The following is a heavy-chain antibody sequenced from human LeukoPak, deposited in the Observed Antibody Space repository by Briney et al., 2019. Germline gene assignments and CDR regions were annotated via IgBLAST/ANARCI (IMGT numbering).Heavy chain of an antibody. V-gene: IGHV4-59*01. J-gene: IGHJ2*01. Sequence: SETLSLTCTVSGGSISSYYWSWIRQPPGKGLEWIGYIYYSGSTNYNPSLKSRVTISVDTSKNQFSLKLSSVTAADTAVYYCARAGWLQPKRIQHWYFDLWGRGTLVTVSS. CDR3: ARAGWLQPKRIQHWYFDL. CDR1: GGSISSYY. D-gene: IGHD5-24*01. CDR2: IYYSGST.